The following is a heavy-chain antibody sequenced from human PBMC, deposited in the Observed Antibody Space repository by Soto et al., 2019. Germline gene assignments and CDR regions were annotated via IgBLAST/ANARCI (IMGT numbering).Heavy chain of an antibody. V-gene: IGHV4-34*01. J-gene: IGHJ6*03. CDR1: GGSISSFY. Sequence: PSETLSLTCTVSGGSISSFYWSWIRQPPGKGLEWIGEMNHIGITHYNPSLGSRVTISVDTSENQLSLRLDSVTAADTAVYYCARLHVGIRIHYYYYMDVWDKGTTVTVSS. D-gene: IGHD7-27*01. CDR2: MNHIGIT. CDR3: ARLHVGIRIHYYYYMDV.